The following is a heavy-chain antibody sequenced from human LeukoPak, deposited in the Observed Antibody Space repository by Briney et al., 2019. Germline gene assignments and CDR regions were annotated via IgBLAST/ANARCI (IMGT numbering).Heavy chain of an antibody. D-gene: IGHD3-16*02. V-gene: IGHV3-7*01. Sequence: GGSLRLSCAASGLTFSSYWMSWVRQAPGKGLEWVANIKQDGSEKYYVDSVKGRFTISRDNAKNSLYLQMNSLRAEDTAVYYCARALRYVWGSYRFPFDPWGQGTLVTVSS. CDR2: IKQDGSEK. J-gene: IGHJ5*02. CDR1: GLTFSSYW. CDR3: ARALRYVWGSYRFPFDP.